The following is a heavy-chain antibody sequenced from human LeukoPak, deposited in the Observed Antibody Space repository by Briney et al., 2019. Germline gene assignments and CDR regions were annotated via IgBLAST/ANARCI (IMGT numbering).Heavy chain of an antibody. CDR3: ARESGGLDY. D-gene: IGHD3-10*01. Sequence: GGSLRLSCAASGFTFSGYWMMWIRQTPGKGLEWVANIRQDGSVKQYVDSVKGRFTISRDNAKNSLYLQMDSLRAEDTAVYYCARESGGLDYWGQGTLVTVSS. V-gene: IGHV3-7*01. CDR2: IRQDGSVK. J-gene: IGHJ4*02. CDR1: GFTFSGYW.